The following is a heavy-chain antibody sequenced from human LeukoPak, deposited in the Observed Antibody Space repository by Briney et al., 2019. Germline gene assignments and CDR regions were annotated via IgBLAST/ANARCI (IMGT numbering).Heavy chain of an antibody. CDR1: GYTFTSYG. CDR2: ISAYNGNT. CDR3: ARDAPDYYGSGSYYIKSYYFDY. V-gene: IGHV1-18*04. D-gene: IGHD3-10*01. J-gene: IGHJ4*02. Sequence: ASVKVSCKASGYTFTSYGISWVRQAPGQGLEWMGWISAYNGNTNYAQKLQGRGTMTTDTSTSTAYMELRSLRSDDTAVYYCARDAPDYYGSGSYYIKSYYFDYWGQGTLVTVSS.